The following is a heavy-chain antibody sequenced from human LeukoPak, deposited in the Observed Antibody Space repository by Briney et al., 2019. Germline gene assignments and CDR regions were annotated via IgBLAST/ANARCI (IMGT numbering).Heavy chain of an antibody. D-gene: IGHD5-24*01. J-gene: IGHJ3*02. CDR2: ISSSGSTI. CDR3: ARRATISKYAFDI. CDR1: GFTFSDYY. V-gene: IGHV3-11*01. Sequence: GGSLRLSCAASGFTFSDYYMSWIRQAPGKGLEWVSYISSSGSTIYYADSVKGRFTISRDNAKNSLYLQMNSLRAEDPAVYYWARRATISKYAFDIWGQGTMVTVSS.